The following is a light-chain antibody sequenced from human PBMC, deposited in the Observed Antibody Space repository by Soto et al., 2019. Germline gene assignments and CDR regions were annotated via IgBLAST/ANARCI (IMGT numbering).Light chain of an antibody. Sequence: DIKMSQSPSSLSVSVGDRVSITCRASQSITSYLHWYQQKPGKAPKLLIYAASSLQSGVPSRFSGSGSGTDFTLTISSLQPEDFATYYCLQSYSSPRTFGQRGKVDI. CDR1: QSITSY. CDR2: AAS. V-gene: IGKV1-39*01. J-gene: IGKJ1*01. CDR3: LQSYSSPRT.